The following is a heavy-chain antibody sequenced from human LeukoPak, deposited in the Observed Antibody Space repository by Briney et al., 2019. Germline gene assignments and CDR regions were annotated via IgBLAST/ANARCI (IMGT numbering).Heavy chain of an antibody. CDR2: IYPVDSDT. CDR1: GYSFSNYW. V-gene: IGHV5-51*01. CDR3: ARRSTTWAFDI. J-gene: IGHJ3*02. D-gene: IGHD2/OR15-2a*01. Sequence: GESLKLSCKGSGYSFSNYWISWVRQMPGKGLEWMGIIYPVDSDTRYSPSFQGQVTISADKSISTAYLQWSSLKASDTAMYYCARRSTTWAFDIWGQGTMVTVSS.